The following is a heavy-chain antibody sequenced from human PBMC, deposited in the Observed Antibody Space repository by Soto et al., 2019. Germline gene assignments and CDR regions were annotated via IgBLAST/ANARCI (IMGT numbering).Heavy chain of an antibody. CDR1: GYTFTSYY. CDR2: INPSGGST. Sequence: ASVKVSCKASGYTFTSYYMHWVRQAPGQGLEWMGIINPSGGSTSYAQKFQGRGTMTRDTSTSTVYTELSSLRSEDTAVYYCARALRSIRDYYGMDVWGQGTTVTVSS. D-gene: IGHD3-10*01. CDR3: ARALRSIRDYYGMDV. V-gene: IGHV1-46*01. J-gene: IGHJ6*02.